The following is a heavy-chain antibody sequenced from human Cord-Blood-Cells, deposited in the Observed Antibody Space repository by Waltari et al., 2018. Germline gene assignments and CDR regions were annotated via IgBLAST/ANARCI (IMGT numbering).Heavy chain of an antibody. CDR3: ARESPYGSGSYYFDY. D-gene: IGHD3-10*01. V-gene: IGHV4-61*09. CDR1: GGSISRGRYF. CDR2: IYTSGST. Sequence: QVQLQESGPGLVKPSQTLSLTCPVPGGSISRGRYFWTWIRQPAGKGLEWIGYIYTSGSTNYNPSLKSRVTISVDTSKNQFSLKLSSVTAADTAVYYCARESPYGSGSYYFDYWGQGTLVTVSS. J-gene: IGHJ4*02.